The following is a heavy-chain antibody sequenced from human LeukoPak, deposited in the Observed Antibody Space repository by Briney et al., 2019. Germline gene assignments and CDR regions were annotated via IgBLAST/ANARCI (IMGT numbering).Heavy chain of an antibody. D-gene: IGHD1-26*01. Sequence: GGSLRLSCAASGFTFSSYGIHWVRQAPGKGLEWVAFIRYDGSNKYYTDSVKGRFTISRDNSKNTLYPQMNSLRAEDTAVYYCAKGRGWEASYYYYYMDVWGKGTTVTISS. CDR1: GFTFSSYG. J-gene: IGHJ6*03. CDR2: IRYDGSNK. CDR3: AKGRGWEASYYYYYMDV. V-gene: IGHV3-30*02.